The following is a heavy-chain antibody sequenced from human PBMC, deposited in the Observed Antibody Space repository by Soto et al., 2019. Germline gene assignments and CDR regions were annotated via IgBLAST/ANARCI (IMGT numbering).Heavy chain of an antibody. D-gene: IGHD1-1*01. CDR1: GYIFYHYC. CDR2: IYPCDSDT. J-gene: IGHJ4*02. Sequence: GESLKISCKGPGYIFYHYCIGWVRQIPWKGLEWMGIIYPCDSDTKYSPSFQGQVTMSADKSISTAYLQWSGLKASDTAMYFCARGMQERTQGYEYWGQGTLVSVSS. V-gene: IGHV5-51*01. CDR3: ARGMQERTQGYEY.